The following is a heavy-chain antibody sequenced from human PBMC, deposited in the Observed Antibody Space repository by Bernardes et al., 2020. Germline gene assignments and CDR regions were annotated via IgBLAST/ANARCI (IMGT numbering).Heavy chain of an antibody. Sequence: ASVKVSCKASGYTFTSYGISWVRQAPGQGLEWMGWISAYNGNTNYAQKLQGRFTISRDNAKNSLYLQMNNLRAEDTAVYYWTSPNGGLSPWGQGTLVTVSS. V-gene: IGHV1-18*01. CDR1: GYTFTSYG. J-gene: IGHJ5*02. CDR2: ISAYNGNT. D-gene: IGHD2-8*01. CDR3: TSPNGGLSP.